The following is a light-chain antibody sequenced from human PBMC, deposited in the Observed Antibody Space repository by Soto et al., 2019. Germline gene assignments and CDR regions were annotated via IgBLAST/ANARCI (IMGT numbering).Light chain of an antibody. CDR3: QQSFATPYT. V-gene: IGKV1-39*01. CDR1: QSINSY. J-gene: IGKJ2*01. CDR2: AAS. Sequence: DIQMTQSPASLSASVGDRVTMTCRASQSINSYLNWYQQKPGKAPKLLIYAASSLQSGVPSRFSGSGSGTDFTLTVSSLQPEDFATYYCQQSFATPYTFGQGTKLEVK.